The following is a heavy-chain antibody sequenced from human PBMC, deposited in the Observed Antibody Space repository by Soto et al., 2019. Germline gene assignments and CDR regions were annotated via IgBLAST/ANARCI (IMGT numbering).Heavy chain of an antibody. CDR2: IYYSGST. Sequence: SETLSLTCTVSGGSISSYYWSWIRQPPGKGLEWIGYIYYSGSTNYNPSLKSRVTISVDTSKNQFSLKLSSVTAADTAVYYCARDYDNFYLDYWGQGTLVPVSS. V-gene: IGHV4-59*01. CDR1: GGSISSYY. J-gene: IGHJ4*02. CDR3: ARDYDNFYLDY. D-gene: IGHD3-9*01.